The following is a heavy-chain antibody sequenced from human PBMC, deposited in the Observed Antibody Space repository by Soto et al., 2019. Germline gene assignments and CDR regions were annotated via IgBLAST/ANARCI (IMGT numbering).Heavy chain of an antibody. V-gene: IGHV3-23*01. D-gene: IGHD4-17*01. CDR3: VKETHRYGDYLDH. CDR1: GFTFNTYA. Sequence: GGSLRLSCSASGFTFNTYAMTWVRQPPGKGLEWVSTISGSGDDTYYADSVKGRSTISRDNSKNTVYLQMNSLGAEDTAVYYCVKETHRYGDYLDHWGQGTQVTV. J-gene: IGHJ4*02. CDR2: ISGSGDDT.